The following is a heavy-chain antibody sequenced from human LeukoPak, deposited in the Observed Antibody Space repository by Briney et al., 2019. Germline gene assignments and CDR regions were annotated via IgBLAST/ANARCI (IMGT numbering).Heavy chain of an antibody. Sequence: GGSLRLSCAASGFTFSAHWMSWVRQTPGRGLEWVSGMSGNGLSTNYADSVKGRFSISRDNSRNTLYLQMNSLSAEDTAVYYCAKDHPLYYYDSSGYYYAPFDSWGQGTLVTVAS. J-gene: IGHJ4*02. CDR1: GFTFSAHW. V-gene: IGHV3-23*01. D-gene: IGHD3-22*01. CDR3: AKDHPLYYYDSSGYYYAPFDS. CDR2: MSGNGLST.